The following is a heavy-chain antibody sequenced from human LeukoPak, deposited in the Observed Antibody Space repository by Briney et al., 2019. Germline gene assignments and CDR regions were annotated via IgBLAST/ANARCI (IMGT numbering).Heavy chain of an antibody. J-gene: IGHJ3*02. CDR2: INPNSGGT. CDR3: ARDRGDNRNDRNRGDAFDI. V-gene: IGHV1-2*02. D-gene: IGHD1-1*01. Sequence: GASVTVSCKASGYTFTGYYMHWVRQAPGQGLEWMGWINPNSGGTNYAQKFQGRVTMTRDTSISTAYMELSRLRSDDTAVYYCARDRGDNRNDRNRGDAFDIWGQGTMVTVSS. CDR1: GYTFTGYY.